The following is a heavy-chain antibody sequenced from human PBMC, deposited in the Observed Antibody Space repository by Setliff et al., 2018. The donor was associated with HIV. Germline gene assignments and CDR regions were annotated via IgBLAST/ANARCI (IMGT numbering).Heavy chain of an antibody. CDR1: GFTLRSFA. CDR2: ISGSGVNI. V-gene: IGHV3-23*01. CDR3: TKGPRFASSTYYFDY. J-gene: IGHJ4*02. Sequence: PGGSLRLSGAATGFTLRSFAMMWVRQAPGKGLEWVAGISGSGVNILYTGSVKGRFTISRDNSKNTLYLQMNSLSAEDTAVYYCTKGPRFASSTYYFDYWGQGTLVTVSS. D-gene: IGHD6-13*01.